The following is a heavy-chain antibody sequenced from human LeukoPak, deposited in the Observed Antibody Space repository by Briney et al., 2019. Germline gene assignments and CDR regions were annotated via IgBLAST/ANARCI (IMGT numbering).Heavy chain of an antibody. D-gene: IGHD5-12*01. CDR1: GYTFTSYA. CDR2: INAGNGNT. J-gene: IGHJ6*04. V-gene: IGHV1-3*01. Sequence: ASVKVSCKASGYTFTSYAMHWVRQAPGQRLEWMGWINAGNGNTKYLQKFQGRVIITRDTSASTAYMELSSLRSEDTAVYYCARPLTALYSGYDGGYYYYGMDVWGKGTTVTVSS. CDR3: ARPLTALYSGYDGGYYYYGMDV.